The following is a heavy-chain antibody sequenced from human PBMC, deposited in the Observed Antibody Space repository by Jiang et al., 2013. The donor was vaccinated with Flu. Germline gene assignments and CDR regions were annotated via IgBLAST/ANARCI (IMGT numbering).Heavy chain of an antibody. V-gene: IGHV5-51*03. CDR1: GYSFTSYW. J-gene: IGHJ6*02. CDR2: IYPGDSDT. D-gene: IGHD3-9*01. Sequence: GAEVKKPGESLKISCKGSGYSFTSYWIGWVRQMPGKGLEWMGIIYPGDSDTRYSPSFQGQVTISADKSISTAYLQWSSLKASDTAMYYCARLGDRPSATQLRYFDWFDYGMDVWGQGTTVTVSS. CDR3: ARLGDRPSATQLRYFDWFDYGMDV.